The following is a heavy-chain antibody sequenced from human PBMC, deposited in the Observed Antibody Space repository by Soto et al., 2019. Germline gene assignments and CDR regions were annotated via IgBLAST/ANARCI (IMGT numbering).Heavy chain of an antibody. V-gene: IGHV3-7*01. CDR3: ARETFWNGYSHLYYGMDV. D-gene: IGHD3-3*01. J-gene: IGHJ6*02. Sequence: GGSLRLSCEASGFDFTYYWMSWVRQAPGKGLEWVANIKRDGSQENYVDSVKDRFTISRDNAKNSVFLQMNSLRVEDTAVYYCARETFWNGYSHLYYGMDVWGQGATVTVSS. CDR2: IKRDGSQE. CDR1: GFDFTYYW.